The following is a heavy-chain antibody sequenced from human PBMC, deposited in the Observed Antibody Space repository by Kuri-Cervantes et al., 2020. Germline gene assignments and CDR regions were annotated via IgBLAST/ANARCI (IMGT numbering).Heavy chain of an antibody. V-gene: IGHV1-58*02. D-gene: IGHD3-22*01. CDR3: ARDPYYYDSSGYYYRPPFDY. J-gene: IGHJ4*02. CDR1: GFTFTSSA. CDR2: IVVGSGNT. Sequence: SVQVSCKASGFTFTSSAMQWVRQARGQRLEWIGWIVVGSGNTNYAQKFQERVTITRDMSTSTAYMELSSLRSEDTAVYYCARDPYYYDSSGYYYRPPFDYWGQGTLVTVSS.